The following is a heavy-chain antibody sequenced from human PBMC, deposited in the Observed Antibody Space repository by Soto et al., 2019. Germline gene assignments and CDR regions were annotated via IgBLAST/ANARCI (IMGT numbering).Heavy chain of an antibody. V-gene: IGHV2-5*02. D-gene: IGHD3-3*01. Sequence: QITLKESGPTLVKPTQTLTLTCSFSGFSLTATVVGVGWIRQPPGKALEWLALIYWDDGKRYSPSLEGRLTITKDTSKNQVVLTMTDLDPMDTATYYCAHRPYVSGSRPFDFWGQGALVTVSS. CDR2: IYWDDGK. CDR1: GFSLTATVVG. J-gene: IGHJ4*02. CDR3: AHRPYVSGSRPFDF.